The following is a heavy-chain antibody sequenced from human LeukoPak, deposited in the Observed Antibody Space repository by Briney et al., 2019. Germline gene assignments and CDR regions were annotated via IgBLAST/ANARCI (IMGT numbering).Heavy chain of an antibody. CDR3: ATVWPVVPAAIHQYFDY. Sequence: ASVKVSCKVSGYTLTELSMHWVRQAPGKGLEWMGGLDPEDGETIYAQKFQGRVTMTEDTSTDTAYMELSSLRSEDTAVYYCATVWPVVPAAIHQYFDYWGQGTLVTVSS. J-gene: IGHJ4*02. V-gene: IGHV1-24*01. CDR1: GYTLTELS. CDR2: LDPEDGET. D-gene: IGHD2-2*01.